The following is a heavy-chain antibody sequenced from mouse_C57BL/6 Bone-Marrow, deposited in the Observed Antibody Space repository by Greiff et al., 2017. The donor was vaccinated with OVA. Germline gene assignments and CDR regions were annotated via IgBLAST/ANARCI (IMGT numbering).Heavy chain of an antibody. V-gene: IGHV14-4*01. CDR3: TTHIATGVAEY. CDR1: GFNIKDDC. Sequence: VQLQQSGAELVRPGASVQLSCTASGFNIKDDCMHWVKQRPEQGLEWIGWIDPENGDTEYASKFQGKATIPADTSSNTAYLQLSSLTSKDTAAYYCTTHIATGVAEYGGQGTTLTVTA. D-gene: IGHD1-1*01. CDR2: IDPENGDT. J-gene: IGHJ2*01.